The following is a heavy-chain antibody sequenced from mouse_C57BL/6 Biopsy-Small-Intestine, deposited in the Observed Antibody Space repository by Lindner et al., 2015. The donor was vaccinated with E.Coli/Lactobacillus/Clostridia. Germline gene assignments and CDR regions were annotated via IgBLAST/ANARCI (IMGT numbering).Heavy chain of an antibody. CDR3: ARYDYDGAY. D-gene: IGHD2-4*01. CDR1: GYIFTSYD. V-gene: IGHV1-85*01. CDR2: IYPRDGST. Sequence: VQLQESGPELVKPGASVKLSCKASGYIFTSYDINWVKQRPGQGLEWIGWIYPRDGSTEYNEKFKGKATLTVDTSSSTAYMELHSLTSEDSAVYFCARYDYDGAYWGQGTLVTVSA. J-gene: IGHJ3*01.